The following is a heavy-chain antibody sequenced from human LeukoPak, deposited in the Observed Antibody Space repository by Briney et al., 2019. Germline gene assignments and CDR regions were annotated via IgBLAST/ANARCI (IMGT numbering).Heavy chain of an antibody. D-gene: IGHD5/OR15-5a*01. CDR3: AKYGSTSALYYYYGMDV. Sequence: GGSLRLSCAAPGFTFSSYAMSWVRQAPGKGLEWVSAISGSGGSTYYADSVKGRFTISRDNSKNTLYLQMNSLRAGDTAVYYCAKYGSTSALYYYYGMDVWGQGTTVTVSS. J-gene: IGHJ6*02. CDR1: GFTFSSYA. V-gene: IGHV3-23*01. CDR2: ISGSGGST.